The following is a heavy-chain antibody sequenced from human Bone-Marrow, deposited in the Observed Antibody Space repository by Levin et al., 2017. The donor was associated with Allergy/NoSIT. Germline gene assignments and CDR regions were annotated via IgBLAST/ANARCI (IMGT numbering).Heavy chain of an antibody. CDR2: IYNSRNT. CDR1: GGSISTYY. V-gene: IGHV4-59*01. Sequence: PSETLSLTCTVSGGSISTYYWSWIRQPPGKGLEWVGFIYNSRNTNYNPSLKSRVTISVDTSKNQFSLRLSSVTAADTAIYYCARSYYSDMSGFDYWGQGALVTVSS. D-gene: IGHD3-22*01. CDR3: ARSYYSDMSGFDY. J-gene: IGHJ4*02.